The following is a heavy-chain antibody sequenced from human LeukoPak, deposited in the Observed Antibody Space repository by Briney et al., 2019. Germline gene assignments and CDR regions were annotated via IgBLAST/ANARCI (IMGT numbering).Heavy chain of an antibody. CDR3: ARNQYDYVWGSYRDNWFDP. V-gene: IGHV3-21*04. Sequence: PGGSLRLSCAASGFTFSSYSMNWVRQAPGKGLEWVSSISSSSSYIYYADSVKGRFTISRDNAKNSLYLQMNSLRAEDTAVYYCARNQYDYVWGSYRDNWFDPWGQGTLVTVSS. J-gene: IGHJ5*02. CDR2: ISSSSSYI. D-gene: IGHD3-16*02. CDR1: GFTFSSYS.